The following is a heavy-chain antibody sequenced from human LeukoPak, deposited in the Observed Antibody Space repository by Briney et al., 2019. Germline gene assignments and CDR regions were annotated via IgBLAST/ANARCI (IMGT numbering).Heavy chain of an antibody. Sequence: ASVKVSCRASGYTFTDYNIHWVRQAPGQGLEWMGWINPDNGGTNHAQKFQGRVTMTRDTSIRTVYMDLSRLRSDDTAVFYCTREARVGNWFDPWGQGTQVTVSS. CDR2: INPDNGGT. J-gene: IGHJ5*02. D-gene: IGHD2-2*01. CDR1: GYTFTDYN. CDR3: TREARVGNWFDP. V-gene: IGHV1-2*02.